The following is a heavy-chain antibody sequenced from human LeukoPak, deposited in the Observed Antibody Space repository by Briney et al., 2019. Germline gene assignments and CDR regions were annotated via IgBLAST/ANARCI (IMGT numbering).Heavy chain of an antibody. D-gene: IGHD2-2*01. CDR2: IIPIFGTA. CDR1: GGTFSSYA. J-gene: IGHJ5*02. CDR3: AREQGSTSQRQILNWFDP. V-gene: IGHV1-69*05. Sequence: SVKVSCKASGGTFSSYAISWVRQAPGQGLEWMGGIIPIFGTANYAQKFQDRVTITTDESTSTAYMELSSLRSEDTAVYYCAREQGSTSQRQILNWFDPWGQGTLVTVSS.